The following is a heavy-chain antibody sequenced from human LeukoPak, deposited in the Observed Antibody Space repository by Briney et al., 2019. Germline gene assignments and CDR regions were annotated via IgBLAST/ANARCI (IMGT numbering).Heavy chain of an antibody. CDR1: GYTFTGYY. Sequence: ASVKVSCKASGYTFTGYYMHWVRQAPGQGLEWMGWISPNSGGTNYAQKFQGRVTMTRDTSISTAYMELSRLRSDDTAVYYCARDTGWLQYYYGMDVWGQGTTVTVSS. V-gene: IGHV1-2*02. CDR3: ARDTGWLQYYYGMDV. D-gene: IGHD6-19*01. J-gene: IGHJ6*02. CDR2: ISPNSGGT.